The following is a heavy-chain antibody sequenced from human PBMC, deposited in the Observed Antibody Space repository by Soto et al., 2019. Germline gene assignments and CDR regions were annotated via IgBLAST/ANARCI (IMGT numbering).Heavy chain of an antibody. V-gene: IGHV3-48*01. CDR1: GFTFSSYS. CDR3: ASGYDFWSGLSHFDL. Sequence: GGSLRLSCAASGFTFSSYSMNWVRQAPGKGLEWVSYISSSSSTIYYADSVKGRFTISRDNAKNSLYLQMNSLRAEDTAVYYCASGYDFWSGLSHFDLWGRGTLVTVSS. J-gene: IGHJ2*01. CDR2: ISSSSSTI. D-gene: IGHD3-3*01.